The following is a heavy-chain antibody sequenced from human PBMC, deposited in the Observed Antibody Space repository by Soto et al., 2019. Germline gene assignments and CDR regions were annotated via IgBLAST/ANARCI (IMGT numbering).Heavy chain of an antibody. Sequence: ASVKVSCKASGYTFTSYGISWVRQAPGQGLEWMGWISAYNGNTNYAQKLQGRVTMTTDTSTSTAYMELRSLRSDDTAVYYCARVEYSYYYYYMDVWGKGTTVNVSS. J-gene: IGHJ6*03. V-gene: IGHV1-18*01. CDR1: GYTFTSYG. D-gene: IGHD3-3*01. CDR2: ISAYNGNT. CDR3: ARVEYSYYYYYMDV.